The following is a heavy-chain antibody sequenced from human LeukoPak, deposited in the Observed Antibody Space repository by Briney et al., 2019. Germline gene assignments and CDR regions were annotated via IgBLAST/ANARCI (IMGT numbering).Heavy chain of an antibody. CDR2: IYYSGST. J-gene: IGHJ4*02. Sequence: SETLSLTRTVSGGSISSYYWSWIRQPPGKGLEWIGYIYYSGSTNYNPSLKSRVTISVDTSKNQFSLKLSSVTAADTAVYYCARRWPQFGVIDYWGQGTLVTVSS. D-gene: IGHD5-24*01. CDR3: ARRWPQFGVIDY. V-gene: IGHV4-59*08. CDR1: GGSISSYY.